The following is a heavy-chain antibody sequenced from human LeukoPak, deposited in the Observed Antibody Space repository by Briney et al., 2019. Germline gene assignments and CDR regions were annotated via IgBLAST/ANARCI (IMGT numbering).Heavy chain of an antibody. CDR3: ARQGLDV. V-gene: IGHV4-4*09. CDR2: IYTSGST. Sequence: SETLSLTCTVSGGSISSYYWSWIRQPPGKGLEWIGYIYTSGSTNYNPSLKSRVTISVDTSKNQFSLKLSSVPAADTAVYYCARQGLDVWGKGTTVTVSS. J-gene: IGHJ6*04. D-gene: IGHD2-15*01. CDR1: GGSISSYY.